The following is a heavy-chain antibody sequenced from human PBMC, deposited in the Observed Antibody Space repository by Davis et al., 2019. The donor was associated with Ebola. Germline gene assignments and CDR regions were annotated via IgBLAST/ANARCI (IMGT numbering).Heavy chain of an antibody. D-gene: IGHD3-22*01. CDR1: GYSFTTYW. CDR3: ARAQQYYYDSSGYYVYFDY. Sequence: KVSCKGSGYSFTTYWIGWVRQMPGKGLEWMGIIYPGDSDTRYSPSFQGQVTISADKSITTAYLQWNSLEASDTAMYYCARAQQYYYDSSGYYVYFDYWGQGALVTVSS. J-gene: IGHJ4*02. V-gene: IGHV5-51*01. CDR2: IYPGDSDT.